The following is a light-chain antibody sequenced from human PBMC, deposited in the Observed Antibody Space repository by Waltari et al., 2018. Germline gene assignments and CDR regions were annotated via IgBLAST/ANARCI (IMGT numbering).Light chain of an antibody. CDR2: GAS. Sequence: EIVMTQSPATLSVSPGARATLSCSASQSVSSNLAWYQQKPGQAPRLLIYGASTRATGIPARFSGSGSGTEFTLTISSMQSEDFAVYYCQQYNNWPYTFGQGIKLEIK. CDR3: QQYNNWPYT. J-gene: IGKJ2*01. V-gene: IGKV3-15*01. CDR1: QSVSSN.